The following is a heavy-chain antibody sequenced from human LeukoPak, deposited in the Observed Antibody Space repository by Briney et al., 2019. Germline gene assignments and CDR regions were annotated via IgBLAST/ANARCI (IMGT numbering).Heavy chain of an antibody. Sequence: GGSLTLSCAASGFTFDITWLHWVRQPPGKGLVWVARITSDGSSTTYAESVKGRFTISRDNAKNSLYLQMNSLRAEDMAVYYCARGRTADYWGQGTLVTVSS. V-gene: IGHV3-74*03. CDR2: ITSDGSST. CDR3: ARGRTADY. J-gene: IGHJ4*02. CDR1: GFTFDITW.